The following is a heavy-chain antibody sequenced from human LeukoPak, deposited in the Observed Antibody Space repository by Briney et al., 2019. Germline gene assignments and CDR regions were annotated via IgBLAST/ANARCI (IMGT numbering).Heavy chain of an antibody. CDR1: GFTFSSYE. V-gene: IGHV3-48*03. CDR3: SRGGLYRYSGTSGDY. Sequence: GGSLRLSCAASGFTFSSYEMNWVRQAPGKGLEWVSYISSSGSTIYYADSVKGRFTISRDNAKNSPYLQMNSLRAEDTAVYYCSRGGLYRYSGTSGDYWGQGTLVTVSS. CDR2: ISSSGSTI. D-gene: IGHD1-26*01. J-gene: IGHJ4*02.